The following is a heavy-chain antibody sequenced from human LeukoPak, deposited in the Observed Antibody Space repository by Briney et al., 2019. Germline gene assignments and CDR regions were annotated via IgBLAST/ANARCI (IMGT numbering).Heavy chain of an antibody. J-gene: IGHJ6*02. D-gene: IGHD1-26*01. CDR1: GFTFDDYA. V-gene: IGHV3-9*01. Sequence: GRSLRLSCAASGFTFDDYAMYRVRQAPGKGLEWVSGISWNSGSIGYADSVKGRFTISRDNAKNSLYLQMNSLRAEDTALYYCAKSLGATFYYYGMDVWGQGTTVTVSS. CDR3: AKSLGATFYYYGMDV. CDR2: ISWNSGSI.